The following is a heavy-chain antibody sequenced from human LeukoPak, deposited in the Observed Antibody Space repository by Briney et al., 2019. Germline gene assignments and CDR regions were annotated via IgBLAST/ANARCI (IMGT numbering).Heavy chain of an antibody. Sequence: SETLSLTCAVYGGSFSGYYWSWIRQPPGKGLEWIGEINHSGSTNYNPSLKSRVTISVDTSKNQFSLKLSSVTAADTAVYYCARGIAVADSPFFDYWGQGTLVTVSS. CDR2: INHSGST. V-gene: IGHV4-34*01. D-gene: IGHD6-19*01. J-gene: IGHJ4*02. CDR1: GGSFSGYY. CDR3: ARGIAVADSPFFDY.